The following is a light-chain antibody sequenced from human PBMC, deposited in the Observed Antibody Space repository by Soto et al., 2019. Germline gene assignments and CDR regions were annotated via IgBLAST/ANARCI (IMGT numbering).Light chain of an antibody. V-gene: IGKV1-5*01. CDR1: QSIRCW. CDR2: GAS. Sequence: DIQMTQSPSTLSASVGDRVTITCRASQSIRCWLAWYQWKPGKAPNRLIYGASSLESGVPLRFSGSGSGTEFTLTIISLQRDDFATYAGQHYDSYPWTFGQGTKVEVK. CDR3: QHYDSYPWT. J-gene: IGKJ1*01.